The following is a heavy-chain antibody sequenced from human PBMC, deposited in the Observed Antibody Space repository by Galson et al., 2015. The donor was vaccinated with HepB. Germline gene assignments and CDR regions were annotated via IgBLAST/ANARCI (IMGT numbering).Heavy chain of an antibody. CDR2: ISGSGGST. Sequence: SLRLSCAVSGFTFTTYAMNWVRQAPGKGLEWVSAISGSGGSTYYADSVKGRFTISRDNSNNTLYLQMDSLRDEDTAVYYCAVGSSAWQEVGAYWGQGTLVTVSS. J-gene: IGHJ4*02. V-gene: IGHV3-23*01. CDR1: GFTFTTYA. D-gene: IGHD6-19*01. CDR3: AVGSSAWQEVGAY.